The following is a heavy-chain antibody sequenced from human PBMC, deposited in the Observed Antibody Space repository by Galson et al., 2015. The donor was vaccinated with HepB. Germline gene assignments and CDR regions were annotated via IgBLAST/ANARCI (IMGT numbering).Heavy chain of an antibody. V-gene: IGHV3-30*18. CDR1: GFTFSSYG. CDR3: AKDWGYCSSSSCITYYYGMDV. CDR2: ISYDGSKK. Sequence: SLRLSCAASGFTFSSYGMHWVRQAPGKGLEWVTVISYDGSKKYYADSVKGRFTISRDNSKNTLYLQMNSLRAEDTAVYYCAKDWGYCSSSSCITYYYGMDVWGQGSTVTVSS. J-gene: IGHJ6*02. D-gene: IGHD2-2*01.